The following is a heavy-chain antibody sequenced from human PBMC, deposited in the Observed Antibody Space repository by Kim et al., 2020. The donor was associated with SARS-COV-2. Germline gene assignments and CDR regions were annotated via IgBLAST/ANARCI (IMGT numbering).Heavy chain of an antibody. CDR1: GGSISSSSYY. CDR2: IYYSGCT. V-gene: IGHV4-39*01. D-gene: IGHD6-6*01. J-gene: IGHJ4*01. Sequence: SETLSLTCTVSGGSISSSSYYWGWIRQPPGKGLEWLGSIYYSGCTYYNPSLKSRVTISVDTSTNQFSLQLSSVTAADTAVYYCARHIRAGFIAARPSYF. CDR3: ARHIRAGFIAARPSYF.